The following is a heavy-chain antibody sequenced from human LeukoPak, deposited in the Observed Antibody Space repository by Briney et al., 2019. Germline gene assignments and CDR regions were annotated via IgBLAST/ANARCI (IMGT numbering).Heavy chain of an antibody. D-gene: IGHD3-16*02. CDR2: ISAYNGNT. CDR3: ARSPTLYDYIWGSYRLDWFDP. V-gene: IGHV1-18*01. CDR1: GYTFTSYG. Sequence: ASVKVSCKASGYTFTSYGISWVRQAPGQGLEWMGWISAYNGNTNYAQKLQGRVTMTTDTSTSTAYMELRSLRSDDTAVYYCARSPTLYDYIWGSYRLDWFDPWGQGTLVTVSS. J-gene: IGHJ5*02.